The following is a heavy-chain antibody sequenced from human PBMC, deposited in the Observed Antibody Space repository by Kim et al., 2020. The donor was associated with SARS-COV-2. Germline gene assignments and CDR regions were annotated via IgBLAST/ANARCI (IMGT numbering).Heavy chain of an antibody. CDR3: ARLYTYQDIVVVPAAMPAVN. D-gene: IGHD2-2*01. V-gene: IGHV3-53*01. J-gene: IGHJ4*02. CDR2: IYSGGST. Sequence: GGSLRLSCAASGFTVSSNYMSWVRQAPGKGLEWVSVIYSGGSTYYADSVKGRFTISRDNSKNTLYLQMNSLRAEDTAVYYCARLYTYQDIVVVPAAMPAVNWGQGTLVTVSS. CDR1: GFTVSSNY.